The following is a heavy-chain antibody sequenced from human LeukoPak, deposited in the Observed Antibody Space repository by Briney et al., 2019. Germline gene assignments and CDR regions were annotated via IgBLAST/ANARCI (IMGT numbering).Heavy chain of an antibody. D-gene: IGHD2-2*01. CDR3: ASMRRYCSSTSCPED. CDR2: ISAYNGNT. CDR1: GYTFTSYG. V-gene: IGHV1-18*01. J-gene: IGHJ4*02. Sequence: ASVKVSCKASGYTFTSYGISWVRQAPGQGLEWMGWISAYNGNTNYAQKLQGRATMTTDTSTSTAYMELRSLRSEDTAVYYCASMRRYCSSTSCPEDWGQGTLVTVSS.